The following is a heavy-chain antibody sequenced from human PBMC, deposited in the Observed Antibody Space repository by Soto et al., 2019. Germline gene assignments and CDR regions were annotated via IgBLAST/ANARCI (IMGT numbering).Heavy chain of an antibody. CDR3: AKVGPPSYSSGPLNY. V-gene: IGHV3-23*01. D-gene: IGHD6-19*01. J-gene: IGHJ4*02. CDR2: ISGSGGST. CDR1: GFTFSSYA. Sequence: PGGSLRLSCAASGFTFSSYAMSWVRQAPGKGLEWVSAISGSGGSTYYADSVKGRFTISRDNSKNTLYLQMNSLRAEDTAVYYGAKVGPPSYSSGPLNYWGQGTLVTVSS.